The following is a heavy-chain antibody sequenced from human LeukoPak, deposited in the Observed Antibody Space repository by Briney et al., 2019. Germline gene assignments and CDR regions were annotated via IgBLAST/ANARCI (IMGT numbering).Heavy chain of an antibody. CDR2: ISSSSSYI. CDR3: AKDWRGDSSGYYSFFPSAFDI. V-gene: IGHV3-21*04. D-gene: IGHD3-22*01. Sequence: NTGGSLRLSCAASGFTFSSYSMNWVRQAPGKGLEWVSSISSSSSYIYYADSVEGRFTISRDNSKNSLYLQMDRLRAEDTAVYYCAKDWRGDSSGYYSFFPSAFDIWGQGTMVTVSS. J-gene: IGHJ3*02. CDR1: GFTFSSYS.